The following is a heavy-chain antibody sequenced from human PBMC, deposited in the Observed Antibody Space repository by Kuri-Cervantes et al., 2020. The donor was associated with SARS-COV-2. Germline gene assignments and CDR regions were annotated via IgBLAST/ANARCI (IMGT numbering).Heavy chain of an antibody. CDR1: GGSISSYY. Sequence: ESLKISCTVSGGSISSYYWSWIRQPAGKGLEWIGRIYTSGSTNYNPSLKSRVTMSVDTSKNQFSLKLSSVTAADTAVYYCARVRSSGPIDYWGQGTLVTSPQ. CDR2: IYTSGST. V-gene: IGHV4-4*07. J-gene: IGHJ4*02. CDR3: ARVRSSGPIDY. D-gene: IGHD6-19*01.